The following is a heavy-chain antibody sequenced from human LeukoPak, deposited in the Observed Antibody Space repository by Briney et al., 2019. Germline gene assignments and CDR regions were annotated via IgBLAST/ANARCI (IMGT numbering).Heavy chain of an antibody. CDR3: ARESYYYGSGIYYNPYYMDV. D-gene: IGHD3-10*01. CDR2: ISGNGDSR. CDR1: GFTFGSYS. Sequence: PGGSLRLSCAASGFTFGSYSMHWVRLAPGKGLEYVSAISGNGDSRYYASSVKGRFTISRDNSKNTLYLQMGSLRAEDMAVYHCARESYYYGSGIYYNPYYMDVWGKGTTVTVSS. J-gene: IGHJ6*03. V-gene: IGHV3-64*01.